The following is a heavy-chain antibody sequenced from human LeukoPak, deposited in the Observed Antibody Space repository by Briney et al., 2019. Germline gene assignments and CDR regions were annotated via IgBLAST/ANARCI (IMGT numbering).Heavy chain of an antibody. CDR1: GFTFSSYW. CDR3: ARVASSAWPLRSFDY. CDR2: ISYDGSNK. V-gene: IGHV3-30-3*01. Sequence: PGGSLRLSCAASGFTFSSYWISWVRQAPGEGLECVAFISYDGSNKNYADSVKGRFTTSRDTSENTMYLQMNSLRAEDTAVYYWARVASSAWPLRSFDYSGQGTVVPVSS. J-gene: IGHJ4*02. D-gene: IGHD3-22*01.